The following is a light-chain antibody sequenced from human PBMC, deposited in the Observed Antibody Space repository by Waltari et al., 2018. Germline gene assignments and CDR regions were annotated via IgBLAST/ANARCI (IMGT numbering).Light chain of an antibody. Sequence: DIVMTQSPDSLAMSLGERATLNCKSSQRVLYSANNKNYLAWYQQKPGQPPNLLIYWASTRESGVPDRFSGSGSGTDFTLTISSLQAEDVAVYYCQQYYTTPYTFGQGTKLEIK. CDR3: QQYYTTPYT. CDR2: WAS. CDR1: QRVLYSANNKNY. J-gene: IGKJ2*01. V-gene: IGKV4-1*01.